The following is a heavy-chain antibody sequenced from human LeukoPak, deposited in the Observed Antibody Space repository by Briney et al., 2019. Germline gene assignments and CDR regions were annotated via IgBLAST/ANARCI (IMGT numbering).Heavy chain of an antibody. CDR3: ARDRRYCSGGSCYDSGEDYFDY. J-gene: IGHJ4*02. V-gene: IGHV1-18*01. D-gene: IGHD2-15*01. CDR2: ISAYNGNT. CDR1: GYTFTSYG. Sequence: ASVKVSCKASGYTFTSYGISWVRQAPGQGLEWMGWISAYNGNTNYAQKLRGRVTMTTDTSTSTAYMELRSLRSDDTAVYYCARDRRYCSGGSCYDSGEDYFDYWGQGTLVTVSS.